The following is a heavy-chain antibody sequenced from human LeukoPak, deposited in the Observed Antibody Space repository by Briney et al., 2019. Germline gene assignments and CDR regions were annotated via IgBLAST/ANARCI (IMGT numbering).Heavy chain of an antibody. CDR3: ARLILDRTGLYYFDY. J-gene: IGHJ4*02. CDR2: ISGNNANT. CDR1: GYTFSTYA. V-gene: IGHV1-18*01. Sequence: GASVKVSFKASGYTFSTYAVIWVRQAPGQGLQWMGWISGNNANTIYARNFQGRVTMTTDTSTNSAYMELRSLRSDDSAVYYCARLILDRTGLYYFDYWGQGTPVTVSS. D-gene: IGHD3-22*01.